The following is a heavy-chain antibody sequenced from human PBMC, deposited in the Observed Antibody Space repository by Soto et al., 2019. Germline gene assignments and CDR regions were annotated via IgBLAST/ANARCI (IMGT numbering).Heavy chain of an antibody. CDR1: GFRFNTYG. J-gene: IGHJ4*02. D-gene: IGHD3-3*01. Sequence: PGGSLRLSCAASGFRFNTYGMHWVRQAPGKGLEWVAAISYDGSDSRHADSVKGRFIISRDNSQNSLHLQLTSLRTEDTAVYFCAKDQSLEWFALDHWGQGTQVPVSS. V-gene: IGHV3-30*18. CDR3: AKDQSLEWFALDH. CDR2: ISYDGSDS.